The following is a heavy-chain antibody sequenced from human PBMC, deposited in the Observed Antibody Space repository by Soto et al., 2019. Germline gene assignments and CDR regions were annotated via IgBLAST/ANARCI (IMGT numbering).Heavy chain of an antibody. J-gene: IGHJ5*02. Sequence: PGGSLRLSCAASGFTFSDYYMSWIRQAPGKGLEWVSYISSSGSTIYYADSVKGRFTISRDNAKNSLYLQMNSLRAEDTAVYYCARWYDFWSGYPHNPPLAFDPWGQGTLVTVSS. CDR2: ISSSGSTI. V-gene: IGHV3-11*01. D-gene: IGHD3-3*01. CDR1: GFTFSDYY. CDR3: ARWYDFWSGYPHNPPLAFDP.